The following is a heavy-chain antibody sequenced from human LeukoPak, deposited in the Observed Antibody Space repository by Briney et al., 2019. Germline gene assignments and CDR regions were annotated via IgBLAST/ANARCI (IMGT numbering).Heavy chain of an antibody. CDR1: GGSMSIYY. D-gene: IGHD4-17*01. CDR3: ARDTRDGDYSPYYYYYGMDV. CDR2: ISTSGIT. Sequence: ASETLSLTCTVSGGSMSIYYWSWIRQPAGKGLEWIGRISTSGITDFSPSLRSRVTMSVDTSKNQFSLQLSSVTAADAAVYYCARDTRDGDYSPYYYYYGMDVWGQGTTVTVSS. J-gene: IGHJ6*02. V-gene: IGHV4-4*07.